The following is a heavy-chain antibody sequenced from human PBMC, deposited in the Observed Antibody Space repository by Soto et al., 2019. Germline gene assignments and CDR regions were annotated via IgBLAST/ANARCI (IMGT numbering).Heavy chain of an antibody. CDR1: GGSISSYY. V-gene: IGHV4-59*01. Sequence: SETLSLTCTVSGGSISSYYWSWIRQPPGKGLEWIGYIYYSGSTNYNPSLKSRVTISVDTSKNQFSLKLSSVTAADTAVYYYARKIRGGWFDPWGQETLVTSPQ. J-gene: IGHJ5*02. CDR2: IYYSGST. D-gene: IGHD3-10*01. CDR3: ARKIRGGWFDP.